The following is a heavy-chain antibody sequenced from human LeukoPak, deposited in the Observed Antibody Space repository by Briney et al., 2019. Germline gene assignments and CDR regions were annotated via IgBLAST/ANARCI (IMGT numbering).Heavy chain of an antibody. CDR3: AKLVTAIPDAFDI. CDR1: GFTFSSYS. CDR2: ISSSSSTI. Sequence: PGGSLRLSCAASGFTFSSYSMNWVRQAPGKGLEWVSYISSSSSTIYYADSVKGRFTISRDNAKNSLYLQMNSLRAEDTAVYYCAKLVTAIPDAFDIWGQGTMVTVSS. D-gene: IGHD2-21*02. V-gene: IGHV3-48*01. J-gene: IGHJ3*02.